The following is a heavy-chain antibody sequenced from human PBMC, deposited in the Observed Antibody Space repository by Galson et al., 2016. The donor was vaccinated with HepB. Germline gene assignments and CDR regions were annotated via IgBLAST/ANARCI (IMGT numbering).Heavy chain of an antibody. CDR3: AVRYSSIWYFQH. D-gene: IGHD6-13*01. V-gene: IGHV3-23*01. J-gene: IGHJ1*01. CDR1: GFTLSNSA. Sequence: SLRLSCAASGFTLSNSAMSWVRQAPGKGLEWVSAMSDSGGSTYYAHSVKGRFTISRDNSKNTLYLQMNSLGAEDTAIYYCAVRYSSIWYFQHWGRGTLVSVSS. CDR2: MSDSGGST.